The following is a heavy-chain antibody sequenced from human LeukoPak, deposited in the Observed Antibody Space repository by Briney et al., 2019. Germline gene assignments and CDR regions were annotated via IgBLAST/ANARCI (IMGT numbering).Heavy chain of an antibody. CDR1: GFTFSNFA. CDR3: ARPRTGYSSGWDFDY. V-gene: IGHV3-23*01. J-gene: IGHJ4*02. D-gene: IGHD6-19*01. Sequence: GGSLRLSCATSGFTFSNFAMNWVRQAPGKGLEWVSVISSNGGRTYYANSVKGRFTVSRDNSKNMLYLQMNSLRAEDTAVYYCARPRTGYSSGWDFDYWGQGTLVTVSS. CDR2: ISSNGGRT.